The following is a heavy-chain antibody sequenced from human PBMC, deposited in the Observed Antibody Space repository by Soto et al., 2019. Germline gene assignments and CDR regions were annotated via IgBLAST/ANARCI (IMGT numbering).Heavy chain of an antibody. D-gene: IGHD6-13*01. CDR1: GFTFDDYA. CDR3: AKELVQGSGYFQH. Sequence: EVQLVESGGGLVQPGRSLRLSCAASGFTFDDYAMHWVRQAPGKGLEWVSGISWYSGSIGYADSVKGRFTISRDNAKNSLYLQMNSLRAEDTALYYCAKELVQGSGYFQHWGQGTLVTVSS. V-gene: IGHV3-9*01. CDR2: ISWYSGSI. J-gene: IGHJ1*01.